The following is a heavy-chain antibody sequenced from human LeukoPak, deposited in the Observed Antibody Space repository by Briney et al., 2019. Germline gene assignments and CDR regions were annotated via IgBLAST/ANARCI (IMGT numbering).Heavy chain of an antibody. CDR3: ARHDGRGEVAIVVVPAALDY. CDR2: IYYSGST. J-gene: IGHJ4*02. D-gene: IGHD2-2*01. Sequence: SETLSLTCTVSGGSISSSGYYWGWIRQPPGKGLEWIGSIYYSGSTYYNPSLKSRVTISVDTSKNQFSLKLSSVTAADTAVYYCARHDGRGEVAIVVVPAALDYWGQGTLVTVSS. CDR1: GGSISSSGYY. V-gene: IGHV4-39*01.